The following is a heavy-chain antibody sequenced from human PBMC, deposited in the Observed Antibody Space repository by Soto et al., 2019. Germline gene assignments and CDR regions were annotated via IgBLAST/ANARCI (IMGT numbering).Heavy chain of an antibody. V-gene: IGHV3-23*01. J-gene: IGHJ4*02. CDR1: GFTFSSYA. CDR3: AKPFGGYSSGWYGNFDY. CDR2: ISGSGGST. D-gene: IGHD6-19*01. Sequence: GGSLRLSCAASGFTFSSYAMSWVRQAPGKGLEWVSAISGSGGSTYYADSVKGRFTISRDNSKNTLYLQMNSLRAEDTAVYYCAKPFGGYSSGWYGNFDYWGQGTLVTVSS.